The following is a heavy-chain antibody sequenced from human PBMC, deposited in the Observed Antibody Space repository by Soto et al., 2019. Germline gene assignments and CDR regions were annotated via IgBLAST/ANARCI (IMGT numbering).Heavy chain of an antibody. Sequence: PSETLSLTCAVYGGSFSGYYWSWIRQPPGKGLEWIGEINHSGSTNYNPSLKSRVTISVDTSKNQFSLKLSSVTAADTAVYYCARGRRGYYDSSGDYFDYWGQGTLVTVSS. D-gene: IGHD3-22*01. J-gene: IGHJ4*02. CDR2: INHSGST. CDR1: GGSFSGYY. V-gene: IGHV4-34*01. CDR3: ARGRRGYYDSSGDYFDY.